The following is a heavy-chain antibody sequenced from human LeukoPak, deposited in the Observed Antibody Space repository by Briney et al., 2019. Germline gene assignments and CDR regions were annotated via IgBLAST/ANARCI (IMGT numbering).Heavy chain of an antibody. CDR2: IDPNSGVT. V-gene: IGHV1-2*02. Sequence: GASVKVSCKASGYTLSDNHLYWVRQAPGQGLEWMGWIDPNSGVTNFAQNFQGRLTMTTDTSISTAYMELSSLRSEDTAVYYCWTYYYDSSGYYSDYWGQGTLVTVSS. CDR1: GYTLSDNH. CDR3: WTYYYDSSGYYSDY. D-gene: IGHD3-22*01. J-gene: IGHJ4*02.